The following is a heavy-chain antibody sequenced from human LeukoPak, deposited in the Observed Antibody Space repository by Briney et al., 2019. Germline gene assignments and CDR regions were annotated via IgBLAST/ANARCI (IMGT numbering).Heavy chain of an antibody. V-gene: IGHV1-18*04. CDR2: SSAYNGNT. Sequence: GASVKVSCNASGYIFTSYGIIWVRQAPGHGPEWMGWSSAYNGNTNYAQMLHARITMTTDTSTSTAYMERRSLRSDDTAVYYCARAGRWFGESNFDYWGQGTLVTVSS. CDR3: ARAGRWFGESNFDY. J-gene: IGHJ4*02. D-gene: IGHD3-10*01. CDR1: GYIFTSYG.